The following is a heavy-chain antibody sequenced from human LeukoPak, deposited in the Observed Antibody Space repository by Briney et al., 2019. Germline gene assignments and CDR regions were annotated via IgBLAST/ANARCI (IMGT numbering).Heavy chain of an antibody. CDR1: GFTFSNFG. Sequence: GGSLRLSCAVSGFTFSNFGMSWVHQAPGKGLEWVADISGTSGSTYYADSVKGRFTISRDNSKNTLYLQMNSLRAEDTAVYYCVKETGGYYDSSGYSLDYWGQGTLVTVS. J-gene: IGHJ4*02. CDR2: ISGTSGST. CDR3: VKETGGYYDSSGYSLDY. D-gene: IGHD3-22*01. V-gene: IGHV3-23*01.